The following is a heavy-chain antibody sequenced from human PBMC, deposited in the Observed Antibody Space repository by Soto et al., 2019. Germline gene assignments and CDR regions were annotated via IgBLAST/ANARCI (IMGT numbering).Heavy chain of an antibody. Sequence: ASVKVSCKASGYTFTSYYMHWVRQAPGQGLEWMGIINPSGGSTSYAQKFQGRVTMTRDTSTSTVYMELSILRSEDTAVHYCARDVTIAVVYTPILDVWGQGTTVTVSS. D-gene: IGHD6-19*01. CDR2: INPSGGST. CDR3: ARDVTIAVVYTPILDV. J-gene: IGHJ6*02. V-gene: IGHV1-46*01. CDR1: GYTFTSYY.